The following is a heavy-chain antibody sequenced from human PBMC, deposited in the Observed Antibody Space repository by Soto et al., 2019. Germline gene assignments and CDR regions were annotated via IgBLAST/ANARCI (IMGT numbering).Heavy chain of an antibody. V-gene: IGHV4-39*01. CDR2: IYFTGNT. CDR3: AGQTFTIAAASYGRSNWFDP. CDR1: GGSVDRGDYY. D-gene: IGHD6-25*01. Sequence: PSETLSLTCTVSGGSVDRGDYYWTWIRQPPGKGLEWIGTIYFTGNTYYTPSLKSRLTMSIDTSKNEFSLRLNSVTAADTAVYYCAGQTFTIAAASYGRSNWFDPWGPGTLVTVSS. J-gene: IGHJ5*02.